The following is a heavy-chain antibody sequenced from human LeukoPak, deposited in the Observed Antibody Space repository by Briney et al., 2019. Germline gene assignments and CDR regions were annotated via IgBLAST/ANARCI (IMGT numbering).Heavy chain of an antibody. CDR2: IYTSGSA. D-gene: IGHD6-13*01. V-gene: IGHV4-61*02. CDR1: GGSISSGSNY. CDR3: ARDVWAAAGTASDYYYYYYMDV. Sequence: PSETLSLTCTVSGGSISSGSNYWSWLRQPAGKGLEWFGLIYTSGSANYNPSLKSRVTISVDTSKNQCSLKLSSVTAADTAVYYCARDVWAAAGTASDYYYYYYMDVWGKGTTVTVS. J-gene: IGHJ6*03.